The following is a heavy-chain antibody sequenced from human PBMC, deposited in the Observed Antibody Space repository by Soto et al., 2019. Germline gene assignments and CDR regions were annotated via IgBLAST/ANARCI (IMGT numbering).Heavy chain of an antibody. J-gene: IGHJ3*02. D-gene: IGHD3-9*01. V-gene: IGHV2-5*02. CDR1: GFSLSTSGVG. Sequence: SGPTLVNPTQTLTLTCTFSGFSLSTSGVGVGWIRQPPGKALEWLALIYWDDDKRYSPSLKSRLTITKDTSKNQVVLTMTNMDPVDTATYYCAHLSYDILTGYPYYAFDIWGQGTMVTVSS. CDR2: IYWDDDK. CDR3: AHLSYDILTGYPYYAFDI.